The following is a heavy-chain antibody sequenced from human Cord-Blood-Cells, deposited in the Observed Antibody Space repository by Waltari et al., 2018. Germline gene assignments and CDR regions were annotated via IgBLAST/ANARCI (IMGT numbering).Heavy chain of an antibody. CDR1: GGSISISRYY. Sequence: QLQLQESGPGLVKPSENLSLTCTVPGGSISISRYYWGWVRQPPGKGLEWIGIIYYSGNTYHIPSLKSRVPISVDRSKNQFALELSCVTAADTAVYYCARLSLWPTNHDYWVQGTLVTVSS. J-gene: IGHJ4*02. CDR2: IYYSGNT. D-gene: IGHD2-21*01. V-gene: IGHV4-39*01. CDR3: ARLSLWPTNHDY.